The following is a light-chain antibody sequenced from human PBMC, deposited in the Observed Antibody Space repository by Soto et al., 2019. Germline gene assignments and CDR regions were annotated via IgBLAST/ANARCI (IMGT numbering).Light chain of an antibody. Sequence: EVVVTHSPSTLSVSPGERATLSCRASQSARSSLGWYQQKPGQPPRLLIHDVSIRATGIPARFNGSGSGTEFTLTISSLQSEDFAVYYCQQYNNWPPTFGQGTRLEIK. V-gene: IGKV3-15*01. J-gene: IGKJ5*01. CDR2: DVS. CDR3: QQYNNWPPT. CDR1: QSARSS.